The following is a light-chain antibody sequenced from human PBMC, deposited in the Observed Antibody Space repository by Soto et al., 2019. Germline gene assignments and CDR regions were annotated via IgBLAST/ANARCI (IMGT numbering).Light chain of an antibody. V-gene: IGKV3-15*01. CDR1: QSVSSN. CDR3: QQYNNWLYA. J-gene: IGKJ2*01. CDR2: GAS. Sequence: EIVMTQSPATLSVSPGERATLSCRASQSVSSNLAWYQQKPGQAPRLLIYGASTRATGIPARFSGSGSGTEFTLTISSXQSEDFAVYYCQQYNNWLYAFGQGTKVDIK.